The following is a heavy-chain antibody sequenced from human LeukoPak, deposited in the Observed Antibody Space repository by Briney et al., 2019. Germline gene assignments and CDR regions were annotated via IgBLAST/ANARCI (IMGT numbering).Heavy chain of an antibody. D-gene: IGHD6-19*01. CDR3: ARSYSSGWRLADY. J-gene: IGHJ4*02. Sequence: GASVKVSCKASGGTFSSYAISWVRQAPAQGLEWMGGIIPIFGTANYAQKFQGRVTITADESTSTAYMELSSLRSEDTAVYYCARSYSSGWRLADYWGQGTLVTVSS. V-gene: IGHV1-69*13. CDR2: IIPIFGTA. CDR1: GGTFSSYA.